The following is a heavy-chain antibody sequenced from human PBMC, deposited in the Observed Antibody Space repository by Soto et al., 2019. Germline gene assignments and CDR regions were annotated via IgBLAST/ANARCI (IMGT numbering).Heavy chain of an antibody. Sequence: QVQLVQSGAEVKKPGASVKVSCKVSGYTLTELSMHWVRQAPGKGLEWVAVISYDGSNKYYADSVKGRFTISRDNSKNTLYLQMNSLRAEDTAVYYCARDRGVMGDYVWGSYRYTEESTLGGYWGQGTLVTVSS. D-gene: IGHD3-16*02. J-gene: IGHJ4*02. CDR1: GYTLTELS. CDR2: ISYDGSNK. V-gene: IGHV3-30-3*01. CDR3: ARDRGVMGDYVWGSYRYTEESTLGGY.